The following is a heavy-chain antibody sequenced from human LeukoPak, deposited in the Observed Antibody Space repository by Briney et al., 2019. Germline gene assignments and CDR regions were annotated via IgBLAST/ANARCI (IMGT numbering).Heavy chain of an antibody. J-gene: IGHJ4*02. CDR1: GFRFSSYA. CDR2: ISGSGVST. Sequence: GGSRRLSCAASGFRFSSYAMSWVRQAPGKGLEWVSAISGSGVSTYYADSVKGRFTVSRDNSKNTLYLQMSSLRAEDTAVYYCAKDERNWNYNLASQTYDWGQGTLVTVSS. V-gene: IGHV3-23*01. D-gene: IGHD1-7*01. CDR3: AKDERNWNYNLASQTYD.